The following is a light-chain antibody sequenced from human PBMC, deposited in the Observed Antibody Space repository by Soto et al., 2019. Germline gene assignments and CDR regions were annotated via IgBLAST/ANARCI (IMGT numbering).Light chain of an antibody. Sequence: EIVMTQSPGTLTLSAGERATLSCRASQSVRSNYIAWFQQRPGQAPIRLSYGVYTRATGTPDRFSASGSATEITLNIYRLEPEEFAVYYCHQYGASPWTFGQGTKVDIK. V-gene: IGKV3-20*01. CDR2: GVY. J-gene: IGKJ1*01. CDR1: QSVRSNY. CDR3: HQYGASPWT.